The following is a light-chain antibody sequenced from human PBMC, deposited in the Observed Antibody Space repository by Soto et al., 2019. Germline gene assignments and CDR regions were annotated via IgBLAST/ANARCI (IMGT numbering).Light chain of an antibody. J-gene: IGKJ2*01. CDR1: QSVSSSQ. CDR3: QQYDTSPHT. V-gene: IGKV3-20*01. CDR2: GAS. Sequence: EIVLTQSPGTLSLSPGESATLSCRASQSVSSSQVAWYQQKPGQAPRLLIYGASSRATGIPDRFSGVGSETDFTLTISRLEPEDCAVDYCQQYDTSPHTFGQGTKLEIK.